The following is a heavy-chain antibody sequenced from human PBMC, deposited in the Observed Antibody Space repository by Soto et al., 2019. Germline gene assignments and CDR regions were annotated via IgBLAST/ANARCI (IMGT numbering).Heavy chain of an antibody. V-gene: IGHV4-59*01. CDR3: ARHNPIGNNWNSFDY. CDR1: GGSINSYY. J-gene: IGHJ4*02. D-gene: IGHD1-1*01. CDR2: ISYSGST. Sequence: QVQLQESGPGLVKPSETLSLTCTVSGGSINSYYWGWVRQPPGKGLEWIGYISYSGSTSNNPSLTGRVTISVDTSKNQFSLKVSSVTAADTAVYYCARHNPIGNNWNSFDYWGQGTLVTVSS.